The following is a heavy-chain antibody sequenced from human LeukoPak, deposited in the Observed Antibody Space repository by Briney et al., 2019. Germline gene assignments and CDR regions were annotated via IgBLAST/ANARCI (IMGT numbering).Heavy chain of an antibody. CDR2: INPNSGGT. CDR3: ASSGGVLRYFDWSTPQDY. CDR1: GYTFTGYY. V-gene: IGHV1-2*02. D-gene: IGHD3-9*01. J-gene: IGHJ4*02. Sequence: GASVKVSCKASGYTFTGYYMHWVRQAPGQGLEWVGWINPNSGGTNYAQKFQGRVTMTRDTSISTAYMELSRLRSDDTAVYYCASSGGVLRYFDWSTPQDYWGQGTLVTVSS.